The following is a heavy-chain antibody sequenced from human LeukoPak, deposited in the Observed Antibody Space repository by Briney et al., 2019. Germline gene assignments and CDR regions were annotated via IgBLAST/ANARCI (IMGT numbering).Heavy chain of an antibody. J-gene: IGHJ4*02. V-gene: IGHV1-69*10. D-gene: IGHD3-16*01. CDR2: INPILGIA. CDR3: ASVVRLRLGELWLY. CDR1: GYIFTGYF. Sequence: GASVKVSCKASGYIFTGYFIHWVRQAPGQGLEWMGWINPILGIANYAQKFQGRVTITADKSTSTAYMELSSLRSEDTAVYYCASVVRLRLGELWLYWGQGTLVTVSS.